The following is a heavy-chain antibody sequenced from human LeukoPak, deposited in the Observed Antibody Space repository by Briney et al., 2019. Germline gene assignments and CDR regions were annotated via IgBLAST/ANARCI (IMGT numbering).Heavy chain of an antibody. V-gene: IGHV3-73*01. D-gene: IGHD3-22*01. J-gene: IGHJ3*02. CDR1: GFTFSGSA. CDR3: ARETYYYDSSGYYYGARPAAFDI. Sequence: GGSLRLSCAASGFTFSGSAMHWVRQASGKGLEWVGRIRSKANSYATAYAASVKGRFTISRDGSKNTAYLQMNSLKTEDTAVYYCARETYYYDSSGYYYGARPAAFDIWGQGTMVTVSS. CDR2: IRSKANSYAT.